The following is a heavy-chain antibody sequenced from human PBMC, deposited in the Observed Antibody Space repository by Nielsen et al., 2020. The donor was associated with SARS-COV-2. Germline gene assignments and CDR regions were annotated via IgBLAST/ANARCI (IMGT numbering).Heavy chain of an antibody. D-gene: IGHD4-11*01. V-gene: IGHV3-7*05. Sequence: VGSLRLSFAASGLIFSRSWMVWVRQAPGKGLAWVANINEDGSVVNYVDSVKGRFTISRDNAGKSLYLQMNSLRAEDTAVYYCARDAAYSRFDYWGQGTLVTVSS. CDR1: GLIFSRSW. J-gene: IGHJ4*02. CDR2: INEDGSVV. CDR3: ARDAAYSRFDY.